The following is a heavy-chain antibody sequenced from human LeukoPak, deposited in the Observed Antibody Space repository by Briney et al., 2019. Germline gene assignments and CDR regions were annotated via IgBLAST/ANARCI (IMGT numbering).Heavy chain of an antibody. D-gene: IGHD5-18*01. CDR3: AREGSGYTYGRGSYFDY. J-gene: IGHJ4*01. V-gene: IGHV1-2*06. CDR2: INPNSGGT. Sequence: ASVKVSCKASGYTFTNYYVNWVRQAPGQGLEWMGRINPNSGGTNYAQSFQGRVTMTRDTSISTAYMELSRLRSVDTAVYYCAREGSGYTYGRGSYFDYWGHGILVTVSS. CDR1: GYTFTNYY.